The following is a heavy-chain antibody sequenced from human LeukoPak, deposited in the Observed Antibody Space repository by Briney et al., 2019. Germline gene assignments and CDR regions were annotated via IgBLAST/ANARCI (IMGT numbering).Heavy chain of an antibody. V-gene: IGHV1-69*05. CDR2: IIPIFGTA. J-gene: IGHJ6*03. Sequence: GASVKVSCKASGYTFISYGISWVRQAPGQGLEWMGGIIPIFGTANYAQKFQGRVTITTDESTSTAYMELSSLRSEDTAVYYCAREKPLRRGYFDWLARPYYYYMDVWGKGTTVTVSS. CDR1: GYTFISYG. CDR3: AREKPLRRGYFDWLARPYYYYMDV. D-gene: IGHD3-9*01.